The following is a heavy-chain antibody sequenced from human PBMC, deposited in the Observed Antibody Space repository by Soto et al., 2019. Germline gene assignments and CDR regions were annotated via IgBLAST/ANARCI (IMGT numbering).Heavy chain of an antibody. CDR3: ARARSPSDYYYYGMDV. CDR2: NNPSGGST. Sequence: EASMKVCCKASGYTFTSYYMHWVRQGPGQGLEWMGINNPSGGSTSYAQKFQGRVTMTRDTSTSTVYMELSSLRSEDTAVYYCARARSPSDYYYYGMDVWGQGTTVTVSS. V-gene: IGHV1-46*01. J-gene: IGHJ6*02. CDR1: GYTFTSYY.